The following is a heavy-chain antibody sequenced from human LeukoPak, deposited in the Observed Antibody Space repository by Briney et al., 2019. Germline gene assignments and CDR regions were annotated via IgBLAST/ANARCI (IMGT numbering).Heavy chain of an antibody. CDR1: GGSFSGYY. D-gene: IGHD2-15*01. CDR2: INHSGST. CDR3: ARGAGSLVYFDY. J-gene: IGHJ4*02. V-gene: IGHV4-34*01. Sequence: PSETLSLTCAVYGGSFSGYYWSWIRQPPGKGLEWIGEINHSGSTNYNPSLKSRVTILVDTSKNQFSLKLSSVTAADTAVYYCARGAGSLVYFDYWGQGTLVTVSS.